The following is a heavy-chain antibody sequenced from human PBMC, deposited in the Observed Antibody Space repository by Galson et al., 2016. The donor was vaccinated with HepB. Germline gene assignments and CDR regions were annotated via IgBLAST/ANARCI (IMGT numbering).Heavy chain of an antibody. CDR3: ARDKNRHYSSGWRYYYNGLDV. CDR2: ITYNGSNK. D-gene: IGHD6-19*01. CDR1: GFPFSSDC. V-gene: IGHV3-30*03. Sequence: LRLSCAASGFPFSSDCMTWVRQTPGQGLEWVAVITYNGSNKYYADSVKGRFTISSDNPKNTLYLQMNSLRDEDTAVYYCARDKNRHYSSGWRYYYNGLDVWRQGTTVTVSS. J-gene: IGHJ6*02.